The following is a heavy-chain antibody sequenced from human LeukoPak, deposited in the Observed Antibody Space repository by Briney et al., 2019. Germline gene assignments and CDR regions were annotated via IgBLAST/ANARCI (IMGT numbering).Heavy chain of an antibody. CDR3: ARAGATGYYYGMDV. V-gene: IGHV4-39*07. J-gene: IGHJ6*02. D-gene: IGHD1-26*01. CDR1: GGSISSSSYY. CDR2: IYYSGST. Sequence: SETLSLTCTVSGGSISSSSYYWGWLRQPPGKGLEWIGSIYYSGSTYYNPSLKSRVTISVDTSKNQFSLKLSSVTAADTAVYYCARAGATGYYYGMDVWGQGTTVTVSS.